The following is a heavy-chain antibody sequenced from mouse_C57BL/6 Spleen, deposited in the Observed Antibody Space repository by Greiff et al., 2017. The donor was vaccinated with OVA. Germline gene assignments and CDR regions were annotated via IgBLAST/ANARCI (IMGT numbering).Heavy chain of an antibody. D-gene: IGHD4-1*01. Sequence: VQLKQSGPELVKPGASVKISCKASGYSFTGYYMNWVKQSPEKSLEWIGEINPSTGGTTYNQKFKAKATLTVDKSSSTAYMQLKSLTSEDSAVYYGARRDWDEGFAYWGQGTLVTVSA. V-gene: IGHV1-42*01. CDR1: GYSFTGYY. J-gene: IGHJ3*01. CDR3: ARRDWDEGFAY. CDR2: INPSTGGT.